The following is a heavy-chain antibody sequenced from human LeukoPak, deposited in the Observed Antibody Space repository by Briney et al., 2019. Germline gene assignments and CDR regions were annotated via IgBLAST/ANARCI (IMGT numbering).Heavy chain of an antibody. D-gene: IGHD3-10*01. CDR2: ISGSGGST. CDR3: AKVDGYYYGSGSYSHDY. J-gene: IGHJ4*02. Sequence: PGGSLRLPCAASGFTFSSYAMSWVRQAPGKGLEWVSAISGSGGSTNHADSVKGRFTISRDNSKNTLYLQMNSLRAEDTAVYYCAKVDGYYYGSGSYSHDYWGQGTLVTVSS. CDR1: GFTFSSYA. V-gene: IGHV3-23*01.